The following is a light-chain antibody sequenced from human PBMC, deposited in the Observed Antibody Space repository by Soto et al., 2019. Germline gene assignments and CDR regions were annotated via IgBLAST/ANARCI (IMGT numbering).Light chain of an antibody. CDR1: SSNIGAGYD. CDR2: GNN. CDR3: QSFDTSLRGSV. V-gene: IGLV1-40*01. Sequence: QSALTQPPSVSGAPGQRVTISCSGTSSNIGAGYDVHWYHQHPGTAPKLLIYGNNNRPSGVPDRFSGSRSGTSASLAITGRQAEDEADYYCQSFDTSLRGSVFGGGTKVTVL. J-gene: IGLJ3*02.